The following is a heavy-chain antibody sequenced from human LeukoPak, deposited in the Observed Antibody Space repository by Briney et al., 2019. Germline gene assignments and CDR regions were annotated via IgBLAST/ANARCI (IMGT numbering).Heavy chain of an antibody. CDR3: ARANYDDYGDYDGY. CDR1: GFTFSSYS. CDR2: ISSSSSYI. Sequence: PGGSLRLSFAASGFTFSSYSMNWVRQAPGKGLEWVSSISSSSSYIYYADSVKGRFTISRDNAKNSLYLQMNSLRAEDTAVYYCARANYDDYGDYDGYWGQGTLVTVSS. J-gene: IGHJ4*02. D-gene: IGHD4-17*01. V-gene: IGHV3-21*01.